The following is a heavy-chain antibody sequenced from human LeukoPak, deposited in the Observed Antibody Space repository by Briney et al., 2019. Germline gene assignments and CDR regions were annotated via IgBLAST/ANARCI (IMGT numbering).Heavy chain of an antibody. CDR3: AKDKDYGVLGWFDP. Sequence: GGSLRLSCAASGFTFSSYAMSWVRQAPGKGLEWVSAISGSGGSTYYADSVKGRFTISRDNSKNTLYLQMNSLRAEGAAVYYCAKDKDYGVLGWFDPWGQGTLVTVSS. J-gene: IGHJ5*02. CDR1: GFTFSSYA. V-gene: IGHV3-23*01. D-gene: IGHD4-17*01. CDR2: ISGSGGST.